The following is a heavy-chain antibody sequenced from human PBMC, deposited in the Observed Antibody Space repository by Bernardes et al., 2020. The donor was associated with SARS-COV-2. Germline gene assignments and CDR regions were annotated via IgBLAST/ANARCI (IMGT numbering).Heavy chain of an antibody. Sequence: GRSLRLSCAASGFTFHISAMTWVRQAPGKGLEWVSSISGDGQSKYYSYSVSGRFAISRDNSKNTLYLQMNSLRAEDTAVYYCAKSGGDDYGDYEYYFDHWGQGTVVTVSS. CDR3: AKSGGDDYGDYEYYFDH. CDR2: ISGDGQSK. D-gene: IGHD4-17*01. CDR1: GFTFHISA. J-gene: IGHJ4*02. V-gene: IGHV3-23*01.